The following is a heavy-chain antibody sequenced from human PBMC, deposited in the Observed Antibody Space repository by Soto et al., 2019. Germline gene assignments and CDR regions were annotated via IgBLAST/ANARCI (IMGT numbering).Heavy chain of an antibody. CDR1: GDSINSNYC. J-gene: IGHJ4*02. CDR3: ARDTGWGLGY. Sequence: QVQLQESGPGLVRPSGTLSLTCAVSGDSINSNYCWTWVRQPPGKGLEWIAEIYYSGGTSYNPSLKSRVTISMDKSKNQFSLNLTSGTDADTAMYYCARDTGWGLGYWGQGTLVTVSS. D-gene: IGHD6-19*01. CDR2: IYYSGGT. V-gene: IGHV4-4*02.